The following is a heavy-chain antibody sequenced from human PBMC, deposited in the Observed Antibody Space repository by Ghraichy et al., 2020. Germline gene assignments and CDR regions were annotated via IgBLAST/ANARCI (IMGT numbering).Heavy chain of an antibody. CDR1: GGSISSYY. Sequence: SETLSLTCTVSGGSISSYYWSWIRQPPGKGLEWIGYIYYSGSTNYNPSLKSRVTISVDTSKNQFSLKLSSVTAADTAVYYCARAGEEATVTNEYAFDIWGQGTMVTVSS. V-gene: IGHV4-59*01. CDR2: IYYSGST. CDR3: ARAGEEATVTNEYAFDI. J-gene: IGHJ3*02. D-gene: IGHD4-17*01.